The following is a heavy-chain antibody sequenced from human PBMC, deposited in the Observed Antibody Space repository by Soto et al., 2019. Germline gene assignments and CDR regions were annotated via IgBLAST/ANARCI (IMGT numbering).Heavy chain of an antibody. CDR2: ISYDGSNQ. D-gene: IGHD3-16*01. J-gene: IGHJ3*02. CDR1: GFTFSSYA. V-gene: IGHV3-30-3*01. CDR3: ARGPLFGHAFDI. Sequence: QVQLVASGGGVVQPGRSLRLSCAASGFTFSSYAMHWVLQAPGKGLEWVAVISYDGSNQYYSDSVKGRFTISRDNSKNSLYLQMSSLRAEDKAVYYCARGPLFGHAFDIWGKGPMVTVSS.